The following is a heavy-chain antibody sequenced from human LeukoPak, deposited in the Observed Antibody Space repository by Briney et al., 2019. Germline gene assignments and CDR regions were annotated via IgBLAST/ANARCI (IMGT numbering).Heavy chain of an antibody. Sequence: PGRSLRLSCAASGFTFSSYGMHWVRQAPGKGLEWVAVISYDGSNKYYADSVKGRFTISRDNSKNTLYLQMNSLRAEDTAVYYCAKDGEQWLVTDGMDVWGQGTTGTVSS. D-gene: IGHD6-19*01. J-gene: IGHJ6*02. CDR2: ISYDGSNK. CDR1: GFTFSSYG. V-gene: IGHV3-30*18. CDR3: AKDGEQWLVTDGMDV.